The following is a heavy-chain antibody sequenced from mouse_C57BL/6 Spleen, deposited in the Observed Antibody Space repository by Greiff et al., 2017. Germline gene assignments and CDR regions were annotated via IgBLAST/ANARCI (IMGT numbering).Heavy chain of an antibody. Sequence: EVTLMVSGPGLVKPSQTLSLTCSVTGYSITSDYWNWIRKFPGNKLEYMGYISYSGSTYYNPSPNSRISITRDTSNTQYYLQLNSVPTEDTATYYCARKRAQGYFDYWGQGTTLTVSA. CDR2: ISYSGST. CDR1: GYSITSDY. V-gene: IGHV3-8*01. D-gene: IGHD3-2*02. J-gene: IGHJ2*01. CDR3: ARKRAQGYFDY.